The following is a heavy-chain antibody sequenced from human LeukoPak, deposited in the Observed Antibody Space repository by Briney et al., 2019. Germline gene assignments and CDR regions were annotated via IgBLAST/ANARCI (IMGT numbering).Heavy chain of an antibody. V-gene: IGHV4-39*01. CDR1: GGSIASDSYY. Sequence: SETLSLTCTVSGGSIASDSYYWGWIRLPPGKGLEWIGSIYHSGGTYYSSSLKSRATVSVDTSKNQFSLKLSSVTAADTAVYYCARLTVDTAILFDYWGQGTLVTVSS. D-gene: IGHD5-18*01. J-gene: IGHJ4*02. CDR2: IYHSGGT. CDR3: ARLTVDTAILFDY.